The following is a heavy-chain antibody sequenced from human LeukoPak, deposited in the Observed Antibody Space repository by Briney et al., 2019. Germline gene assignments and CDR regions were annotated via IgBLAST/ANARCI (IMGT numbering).Heavy chain of an antibody. V-gene: IGHV7-4-1*02. CDR2: INTNTGNP. J-gene: IGHJ6*03. CDR1: GYTFTNHS. D-gene: IGHD3-10*01. CDR3: ARRSMVHHKDV. Sequence: ASVKVSCKASGYTFTNHSISWVRQAPGQGLEYMGWINTNTGNPTYAQAFTGRIVFSLDTSVSTAYLQIRSLKAEDTAVYFCARRSMVHHKDVWGKGTTVIVSS.